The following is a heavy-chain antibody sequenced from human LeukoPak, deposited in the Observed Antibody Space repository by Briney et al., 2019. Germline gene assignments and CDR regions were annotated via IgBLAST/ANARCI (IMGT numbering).Heavy chain of an antibody. Sequence: ASVKVSCKASGYTFTSYGISWVRQAPGQGLEWMGWISAYNGNTNYAQKLQGRVTMTTDTSTSTAYMELSSLRSEDTAVYYCARVRYSSSWYYFDYWGQGTLVTVSS. CDR2: ISAYNGNT. CDR3: ARVRYSSSWYYFDY. D-gene: IGHD6-13*01. V-gene: IGHV1-18*01. CDR1: GYTFTSYG. J-gene: IGHJ4*02.